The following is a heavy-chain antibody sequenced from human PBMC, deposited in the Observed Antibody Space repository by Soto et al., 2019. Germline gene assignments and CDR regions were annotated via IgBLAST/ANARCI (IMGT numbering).Heavy chain of an antibody. Sequence: PSETLSLTCVVSGFSLTSGYYWSWRRQPPGKGLEWIGRIYRDGSTSYNPSLKRRVTISVDTSTNRFSLKLSSMTAADTAVYYCARDHVDPFYTMDVWGQGTTVTVSS. CDR3: ARDHVDPFYTMDV. CDR1: GFSLTSGYY. D-gene: IGHD2-21*01. V-gene: IGHV4-38-2*02. CDR2: IYRDGST. J-gene: IGHJ6*02.